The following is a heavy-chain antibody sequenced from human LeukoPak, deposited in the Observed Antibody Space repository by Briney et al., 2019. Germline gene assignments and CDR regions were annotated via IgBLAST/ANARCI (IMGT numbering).Heavy chain of an antibody. V-gene: IGHV1-69*06. D-gene: IGHD2-2*01. CDR2: TIPIFGTA. J-gene: IGHJ5*02. Sequence: SVKVSCKASGGTFSSYAISWVRQAPGQGLEWMGGTIPIFGTANYAQKYQGRFTNTADKSTSTAYMELSSLRSEDTAVYYCARDSIPTDVVVPAARTGPFNWFDPWGQGTLVTVSS. CDR1: GGTFSSYA. CDR3: ARDSIPTDVVVPAARTGPFNWFDP.